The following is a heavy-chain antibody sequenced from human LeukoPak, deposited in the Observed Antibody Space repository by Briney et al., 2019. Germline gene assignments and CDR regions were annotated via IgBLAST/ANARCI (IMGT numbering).Heavy chain of an antibody. V-gene: IGHV4-39*07. J-gene: IGHJ3*02. CDR2: IYYSGNT. CDR3: ARGYGDNSGAFDI. D-gene: IGHD4-23*01. Sequence: PSETLSLTCTVSGDSISRNSYYWGWIRQPPGKGLEWIGSIYYSGNTYYNPSLKSRVTISLDRSKNQFSLRLSSVTAADTAVYFCARGYGDNSGAFDIWGQGTLVTVSS. CDR1: GDSISRNSYY.